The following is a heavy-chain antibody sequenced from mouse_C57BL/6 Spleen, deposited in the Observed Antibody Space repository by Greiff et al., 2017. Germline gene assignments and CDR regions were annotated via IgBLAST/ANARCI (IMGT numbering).Heavy chain of an antibody. CDR1: GFTFTDYY. D-gene: IGHD6-1*01. Sequence: EVMLVESGGGLVQPGGSLSLSCAASGFTFTDYYMSWVRQPPGKALEWLGFIRNKPNGYTTEYSASVKGRFTISRDNSQNILYLQMIALRAKASAAYSCERYTNNDNGRYFDYWGQGTPLTVSS. CDR2: IRNKPNGYTT. CDR3: ERYTNNDNGRYFDY. V-gene: IGHV7-3*01. J-gene: IGHJ2*01.